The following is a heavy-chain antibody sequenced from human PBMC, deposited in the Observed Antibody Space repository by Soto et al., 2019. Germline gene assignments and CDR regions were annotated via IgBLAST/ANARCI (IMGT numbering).Heavy chain of an antibody. Sequence: SVKVSFKASGGTFSSYAISWVRQAPGQGLEWMGGIIPIFGTANYAQKLQGRVTITADESTSTAYMELSSLRSEDTAVYYCARTAEIVLMVYARYYYGMDVWGQGTTVTVSS. CDR1: GGTFSSYA. CDR2: IIPIFGTA. CDR3: ARTAEIVLMVYARYYYGMDV. J-gene: IGHJ6*02. V-gene: IGHV1-69*13. D-gene: IGHD2-8*01.